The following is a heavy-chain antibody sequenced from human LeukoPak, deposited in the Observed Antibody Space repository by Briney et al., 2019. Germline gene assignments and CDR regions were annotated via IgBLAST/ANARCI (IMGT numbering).Heavy chain of an antibody. CDR2: IHFSGSS. V-gene: IGHV4-59*01. J-gene: IGHJ4*02. CDR1: GGSISSYY. CDR3: ARAGLPYGDYHFDY. D-gene: IGHD4-17*01. Sequence: SETLSLTCTVSGGSISSYYWTWIRQPPGKGLEWIGYIHFSGSSSYNPSLKSRVTISIDTSKNHFSLKLSSVTAADTAVYYCARAGLPYGDYHFDYWGLGTLVTVSS.